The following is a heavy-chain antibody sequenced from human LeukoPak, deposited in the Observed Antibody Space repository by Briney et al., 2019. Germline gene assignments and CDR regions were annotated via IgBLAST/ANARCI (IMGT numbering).Heavy chain of an antibody. CDR1: GFTFSSYS. CDR2: ISSSSSTI. Sequence: GGSLRLSCAASGFTFSSYSMNWVRQAPGDGLEWVSYISSSSSTIYYADTVKGRFTISRDNAKNSLYLQRNRLRDEDTAVYYCARDLPLLYHAFDIWGQGTMVTVSS. CDR3: ARDLPLLYHAFDI. D-gene: IGHD1-26*01. V-gene: IGHV3-48*02. J-gene: IGHJ3*02.